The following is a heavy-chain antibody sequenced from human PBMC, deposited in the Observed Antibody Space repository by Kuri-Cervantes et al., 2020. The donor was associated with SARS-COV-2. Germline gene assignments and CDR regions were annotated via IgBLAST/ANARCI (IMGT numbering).Heavy chain of an antibody. Sequence: SETLSLTCTVSGGSISSSSYYWGWIRQPSGKGLEWIGEINHSGSTNYNPSLKSRVTISVDTSKNQFPLKLSSVTAADTAVYYCARGYSSGWTIDYWGQGTLVTVSS. CDR3: ARGYSSGWTIDY. V-gene: IGHV4-39*06. J-gene: IGHJ4*02. D-gene: IGHD6-19*01. CDR2: INHSGST. CDR1: GGSISSSSYY.